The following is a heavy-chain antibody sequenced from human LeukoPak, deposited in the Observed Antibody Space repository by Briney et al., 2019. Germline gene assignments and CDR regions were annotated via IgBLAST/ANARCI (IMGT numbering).Heavy chain of an antibody. V-gene: IGHV3-21*01. J-gene: IGHJ4*02. CDR3: ARSIAAAGYYFDY. D-gene: IGHD6-25*01. CDR1: GFTVSSNY. Sequence: GGSLRLSCAASGFTVSSNYMNWVRQAPGKGLEWVSSISSSSSYIYYADSVKGRFTISRDNAKNSLYLQMNSLRAEDTAVYYCARSIAAAGYYFDYWGQGTLVTVSS. CDR2: ISSSSSYI.